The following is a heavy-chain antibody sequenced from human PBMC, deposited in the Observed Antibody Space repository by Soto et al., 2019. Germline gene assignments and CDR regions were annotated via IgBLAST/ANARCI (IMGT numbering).Heavy chain of an antibody. J-gene: IGHJ4*02. V-gene: IGHV3-7*01. D-gene: IGHD3-22*01. CDR1: GFTFSYYW. Sequence: HPGGSLRLSCAASGFTFSYYWMSWVRQAPGKGLEWLANVKTDGSERYYVDSVRGRFTISRDNAKNLLFLQINNLRVEDTAVYYCVRDDDGSGWLSDYWGLGTLVTVSS. CDR2: VKTDGSER. CDR3: VRDDDGSGWLSDY.